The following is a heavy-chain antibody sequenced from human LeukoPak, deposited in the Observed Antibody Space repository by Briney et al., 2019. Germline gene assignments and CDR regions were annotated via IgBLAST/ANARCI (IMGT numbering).Heavy chain of an antibody. CDR3: ARDPHALDY. CDR2: IAYTGTI. V-gene: IGHV3-48*01. CDR1: GFSFSSYS. J-gene: IGHJ4*02. Sequence: GGSLRPSCAASGFSFSSYSMNWVRQAPGKGLEWVAYIAYTGTIHYADSVRGRFAISRGNAKNSLYLELNSLRVEDTAVYYCARDPHALDYWGQGTRVTVSS.